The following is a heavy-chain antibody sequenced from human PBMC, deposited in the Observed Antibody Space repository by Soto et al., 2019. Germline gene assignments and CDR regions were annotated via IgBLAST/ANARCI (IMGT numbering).Heavy chain of an antibody. V-gene: IGHV3-30-3*01. CDR3: ARDFYGGVPGGRFDP. CDR1: GFTFSSFA. D-gene: IGHD3-16*01. J-gene: IGHJ5*02. CDR2: ISYDGSNK. Sequence: QVQLVESGGGVVQPGRSLRLSCAASGFTFSSFAMHWVRQAPGKGLEWVAFISYDGSNKYYADSLKGRFTISRDNSKNTLYLQISSLRTEDTAVYYCARDFYGGVPGGRFDPWGQGTLVTVSS.